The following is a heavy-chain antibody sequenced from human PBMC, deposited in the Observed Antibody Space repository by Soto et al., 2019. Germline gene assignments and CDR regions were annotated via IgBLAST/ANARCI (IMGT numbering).Heavy chain of an antibody. Sequence: EVQLLESGGGLVQPGGSLRLSCAASGFTFSSYAMSWVRQAPGKGLEWVSAISGSGGSTYYADSVKGRFTISRDNSKNTLYLQMNSLRAEDTAVYYCAKAPSYCSGGSCYSIPHYYYYYYMDVWGKGTTVTVSS. CDR1: GFTFSSYA. J-gene: IGHJ6*03. V-gene: IGHV3-23*01. D-gene: IGHD2-15*01. CDR2: ISGSGGST. CDR3: AKAPSYCSGGSCYSIPHYYYYYYMDV.